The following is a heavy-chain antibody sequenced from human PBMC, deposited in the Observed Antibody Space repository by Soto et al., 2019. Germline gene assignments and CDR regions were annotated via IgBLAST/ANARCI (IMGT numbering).Heavy chain of an antibody. D-gene: IGHD6-19*01. CDR2: IYYTGST. CDR3: ARPSVAVTWGPFDY. J-gene: IGHJ4*02. CDR1: GGSISAYY. V-gene: IGHV4-59*01. Sequence: SETMSLTCTVSGGSISAYYWNWVRQPPGKGLEWIGNIYYTGSTNYNASLKSRVTISVDTSKNQFSLKLSSVTAADTAVYYCARPSVAVTWGPFDYWGQGTLVTVSS.